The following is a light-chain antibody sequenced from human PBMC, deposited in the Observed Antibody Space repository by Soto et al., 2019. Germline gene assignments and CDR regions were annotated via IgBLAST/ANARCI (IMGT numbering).Light chain of an antibody. CDR1: SGHSTYP. CDR3: QPWDAGLVV. CDR2: LTSDGSH. V-gene: IGLV4-69*01. J-gene: IGLJ3*02. Sequence: QSVLTQSPSASASLGASVKLTCTLSSGHSTYPIAWHQQQPEKGPRYLLKLTSDGSHTKGDGIPDRFSGSSSGAERSLTISSVQSEDEAAYYCQPWDAGLVVFGGGTKLTVL.